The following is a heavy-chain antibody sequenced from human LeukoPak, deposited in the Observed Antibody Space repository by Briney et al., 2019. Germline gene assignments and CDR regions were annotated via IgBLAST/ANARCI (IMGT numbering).Heavy chain of an antibody. D-gene: IGHD3-16*01. V-gene: IGHV4-61*02. CDR1: GGSISSGSYY. Sequence: SETLSLTCTVSGGSISSGSYYWSWIRQPAGKGLEWIGRIYTSGSTNYNPSLKSRVTISVDTSKNQFSLKLSSVTAADTAVYYCARGVVITFGGAADYWGQGTLVTVSS. CDR2: IYTSGST. J-gene: IGHJ4*02. CDR3: ARGVVITFGGAADY.